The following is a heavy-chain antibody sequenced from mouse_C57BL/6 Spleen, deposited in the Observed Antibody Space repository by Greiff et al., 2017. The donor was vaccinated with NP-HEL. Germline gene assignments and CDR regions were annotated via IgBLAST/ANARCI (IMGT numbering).Heavy chain of an antibody. CDR1: GYTFTSYW. CDR2: IDPSDSYT. J-gene: IGHJ4*01. Sequence: VQLQQPGAELVRPGTSVKLSCKASGYTFTSYWMHWVKQRPGQGLEWIGVIDPSDSYTNYNQKFKGKATLTVDKSSSTAYMQLSSLTSEDSAVYYCAREGYAMDYWGQGTSVTVSS. CDR3: AREGYAMDY. V-gene: IGHV1-59*01.